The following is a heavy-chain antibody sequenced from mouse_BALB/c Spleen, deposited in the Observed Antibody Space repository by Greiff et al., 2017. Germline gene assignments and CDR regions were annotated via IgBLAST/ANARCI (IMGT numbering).Heavy chain of an antibody. V-gene: IGHV5-6-3*01. Sequence: EVKLMESGGGLVQPGGSLKLSCAASGFTFSSYGMSWVRQTPDKRLELVATINSNGGSTYYPDSVKGRFTISRDNAKNTLYLQMSSLKSEDTAVYYCARATAPYYFDYWGQGTTLTVSS. J-gene: IGHJ2*01. CDR2: INSNGGST. CDR3: ARATAPYYFDY. CDR1: GFTFSSYG. D-gene: IGHD1-2*01.